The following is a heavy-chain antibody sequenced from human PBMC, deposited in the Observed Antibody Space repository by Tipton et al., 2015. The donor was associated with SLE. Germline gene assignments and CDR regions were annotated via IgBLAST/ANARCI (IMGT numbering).Heavy chain of an antibody. V-gene: IGHV4-61*09. CDR2: IYTSGST. CDR3: ARGPPFDY. J-gene: IGHJ4*02. CDR1: GGSISSGSYH. Sequence: TLSLTCTVSGGSISSGSYHWSWIRQPAGKGLEWIGHIYTSGSTNYNPSLKSRVTISVDTSKNQFSLKLSSVTAADTAVYYCARGPPFDYWGQGTLVTVSS.